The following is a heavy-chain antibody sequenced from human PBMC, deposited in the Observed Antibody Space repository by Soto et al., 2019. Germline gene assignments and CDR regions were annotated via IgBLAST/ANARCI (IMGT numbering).Heavy chain of an antibody. CDR3: ARDLNLGIMDV. D-gene: IGHD1-20*01. CDR2: ISSSSSTI. Sequence: EVQLVESGGGLVQPGGSLRLSCAASGFTFSSYSMNWVRQAPGKGLEWVSYISSSSSTIYYADSVKGRFTISRDKAQNSLYLHRNILRDEDTAVYYCARDLNLGIMDVWGQGTTVTVSS. V-gene: IGHV3-48*02. J-gene: IGHJ6*02. CDR1: GFTFSSYS.